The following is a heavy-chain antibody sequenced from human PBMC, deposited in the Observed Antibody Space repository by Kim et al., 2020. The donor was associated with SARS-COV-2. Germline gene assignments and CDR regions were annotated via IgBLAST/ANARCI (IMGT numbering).Heavy chain of an antibody. D-gene: IGHD1-26*01. CDR1: GFTFSSYS. V-gene: IGHV3-74*01. CDR2: INSDGSCI. J-gene: IGHJ4*01. CDR3: ARNHLNRESNAVDY. Sequence: GGSLRLSCAASGFTFSSYSMHWVRQAPGKGLVWVSRINSDGSCINYADSVKGRFTISRDNAKTTVYLQMNSLRAEDTAVYYCARNHLNRESNAVDYWGEG.